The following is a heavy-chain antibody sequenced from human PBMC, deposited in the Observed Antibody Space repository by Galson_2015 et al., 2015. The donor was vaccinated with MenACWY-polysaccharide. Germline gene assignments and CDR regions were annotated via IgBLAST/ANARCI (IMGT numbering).Heavy chain of an antibody. V-gene: IGHV3-23*01. CDR2: ISIDGRNT. D-gene: IGHD1-26*01. CDR1: GFTFSAYT. J-gene: IGHJ4*02. Sequence: SLRLSCAASGFTFSAYTMSWIRQAPGKGLEWVTVISIDGRNTYYADPVKGRFTISRDNSNNTLYLEMSSLRAGDTAVYYCVKNGYTGSSYGYFDSWGQGTLGTVSS. CDR3: VKNGYTGSSYGYFDS.